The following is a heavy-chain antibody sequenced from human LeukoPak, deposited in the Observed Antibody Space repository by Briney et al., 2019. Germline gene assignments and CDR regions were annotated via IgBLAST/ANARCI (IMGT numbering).Heavy chain of an antibody. J-gene: IGHJ4*02. Sequence: GSLRLSCTASGFTFSSYSMNWVRQAPGKGLEWVSSISSSSSYIYYADSVKGRFTISRDNAKNSLYLQMNSLRAEDTAVYYCARAQNDFWSGYPTKYWGQGTLVTVSS. CDR2: ISSSSSYI. CDR1: GFTFSSYS. CDR3: ARAQNDFWSGYPTKY. D-gene: IGHD3-3*01. V-gene: IGHV3-21*01.